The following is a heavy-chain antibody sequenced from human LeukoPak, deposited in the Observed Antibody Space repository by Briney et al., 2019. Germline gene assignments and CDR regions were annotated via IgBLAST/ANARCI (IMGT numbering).Heavy chain of an antibody. J-gene: IGHJ4*02. Sequence: ASVKVSCKASGYTFTGYYMHWVRQAPGQGLEWMGWITPHSGGTNYAQKFQGRVTMYRDTSISTAFMELSSLRSDDTAVYYCARGLAYGVIVEGKDFDHWGQGTLVTVSS. D-gene: IGHD2-21*01. CDR2: ITPHSGGT. CDR3: ARGLAYGVIVEGKDFDH. V-gene: IGHV1-2*02. CDR1: GYTFTGYY.